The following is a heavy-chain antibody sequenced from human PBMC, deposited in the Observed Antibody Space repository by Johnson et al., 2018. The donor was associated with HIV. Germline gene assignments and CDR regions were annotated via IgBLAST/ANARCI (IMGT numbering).Heavy chain of an antibody. Sequence: QMQLVESGGGVVQPGRSLRLSCAASGFTFSSYAMHWVRQAPGKGLEWVAVISYDGSNKYYADSVKVRFTISRDNSKNTLYLQMNSLRPEDTAVYYCSRSSGYYGTDAFDIWGQGTMVTVSS. CDR2: ISYDGSNK. J-gene: IGHJ3*02. D-gene: IGHD3-22*01. CDR3: SRSSGYYGTDAFDI. V-gene: IGHV3-30-3*01. CDR1: GFTFSSYA.